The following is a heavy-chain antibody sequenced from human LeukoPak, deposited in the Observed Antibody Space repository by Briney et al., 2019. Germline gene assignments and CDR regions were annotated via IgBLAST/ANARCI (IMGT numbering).Heavy chain of an antibody. J-gene: IGHJ3*02. CDR2: IYYSGTT. D-gene: IGHD3-3*01. V-gene: IGHV4-59*01. CDR3: ASRYYDFWSGYNDAFDI. Sequence: SETLSLTCTVSGGSISSYYWSWIRQPPGKGLEWIGYIYYSGTTNYNPSLKSRVTISVDTSKNQFSLKLSSVTAADTAVYYCASRYYDFWSGYNDAFDIWGQGTMVTVSS. CDR1: GGSISSYY.